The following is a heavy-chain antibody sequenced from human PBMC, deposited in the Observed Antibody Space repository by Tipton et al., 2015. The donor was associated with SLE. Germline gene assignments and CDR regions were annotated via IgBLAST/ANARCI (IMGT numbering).Heavy chain of an antibody. Sequence: GSLRLSCAASGFTFSSYWMSWVRQAPGKGLEWVANIKGDGSEKFYVDSVKGRFTISRDNAKNSLFLQLSSLGAEDTAVYYCARDVGDYGGYLDFWGQGNLVTVSS. V-gene: IGHV3-7*01. CDR2: IKGDGSEK. J-gene: IGHJ4*02. CDR1: GFTFSSYW. D-gene: IGHD4/OR15-4a*01. CDR3: ARDVGDYGGYLDF.